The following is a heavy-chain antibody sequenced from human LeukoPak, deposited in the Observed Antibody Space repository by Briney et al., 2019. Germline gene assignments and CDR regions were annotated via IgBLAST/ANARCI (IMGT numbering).Heavy chain of an antibody. CDR1: GFTFGGYG. CDR3: ARGGGLDV. CDR2: INHNGNVN. J-gene: IGHJ6*02. Sequence: PGGSLGSSCAASGFTFGGYGLNWPRRAPGKGLEWVASINHNGNVNYYVDSVKGRFTISRDNAKNSLYLQMSNLRAEDTAVYFCARGGGLDVWGQGATVTVSS. V-gene: IGHV3-7*03. D-gene: IGHD3-16*01.